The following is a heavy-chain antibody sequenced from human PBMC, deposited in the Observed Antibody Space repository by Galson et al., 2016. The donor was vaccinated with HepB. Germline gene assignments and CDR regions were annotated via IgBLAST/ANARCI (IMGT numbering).Heavy chain of an antibody. CDR3: ARRSGGSGNFYFDY. J-gene: IGHJ4*02. V-gene: IGHV4-39*01. CDR1: GGSVTSTSYY. D-gene: IGHD3-10*01. Sequence: SETLSLTCSVSGGSVTSTSYYWAWIRQPPRKGLEWIGSLYYTGTTHYNPSLKSRVTISVDTSKNQFSLKLTSVTAADTAVYYCARRSGGSGNFYFDYWGQGTLVTVSS. CDR2: LYYTGTT.